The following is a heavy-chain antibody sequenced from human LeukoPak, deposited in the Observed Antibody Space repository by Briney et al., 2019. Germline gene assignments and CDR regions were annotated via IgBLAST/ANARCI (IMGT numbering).Heavy chain of an antibody. V-gene: IGHV4-59*08. CDR3: ARHALRLLYGMDV. Sequence: KASETLSLTCTVSGGSISSYYWSWLRQPPGKGLEWIGYIYYSGSTNYNPSLKSRVTISVDTSKNQFSLKLSSVTAADTAVYYCARHALRLLYGMDVWGQGTTVTVSS. CDR1: GGSISSYY. J-gene: IGHJ6*02. CDR2: IYYSGST. D-gene: IGHD3-16*01.